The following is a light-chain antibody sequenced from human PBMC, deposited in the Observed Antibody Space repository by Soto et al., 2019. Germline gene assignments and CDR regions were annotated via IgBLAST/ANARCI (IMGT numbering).Light chain of an antibody. J-gene: IGLJ3*02. CDR1: TGAVTGGNY. Sequence: QTVVTQEPALTVSPGGTVTLTCASSTGAVTGGNYPNWFQQKPGQAPRTLIYSTTNRHSWTPARFSGSLLGGKAALTLSGVQPEDEADYYCLLYCAGALPWVFGGGTKVTVL. CDR2: STT. V-gene: IGLV7-43*01. CDR3: LLYCAGALPWV.